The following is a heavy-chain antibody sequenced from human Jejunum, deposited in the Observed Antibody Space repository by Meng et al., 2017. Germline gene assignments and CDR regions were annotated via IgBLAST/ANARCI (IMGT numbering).Heavy chain of an antibody. CDR1: GGSISDYY. V-gene: IGHV4-34*01. D-gene: IGHD4-11*01. Sequence: QVKLQQWGAGLLKPSETLSLTCAVYGGSISDYYGTWIRQPPGKGREWIGEINDSGSTNHNPSLKSRVTISVDTSKSQFYLRVSSVTAADTAVYFCARGNEYSNYGADFWGQGTLVTVSS. CDR3: ARGNEYSNYGADF. CDR2: INDSGST. J-gene: IGHJ4*02.